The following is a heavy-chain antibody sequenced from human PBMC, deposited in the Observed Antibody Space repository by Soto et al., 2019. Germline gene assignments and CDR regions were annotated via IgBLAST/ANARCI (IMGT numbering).Heavy chain of an antibody. CDR1: GGSIRSTTNY. CDR2: IYYSGST. V-gene: IGHV4-39*01. J-gene: IGHJ4*02. D-gene: IGHD3-10*01. CDR3: ARQYYGSGSNYFDY. Sequence: QLQLQESGPGLVKPSETLSLTCTVSGGSIRSTTNYWGWIRQPPGKGLEWIGTIYYSGSTYYNPPHKSRLTVSVDTSENQFSLKLSSVTAADTAVYYCARQYYGSGSNYFDYWGQGTLVTVSS.